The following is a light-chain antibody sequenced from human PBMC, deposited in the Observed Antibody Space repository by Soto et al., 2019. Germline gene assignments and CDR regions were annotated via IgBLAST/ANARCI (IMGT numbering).Light chain of an antibody. J-gene: IGKJ4*01. CDR3: QHYGSLPLT. CDR2: GVS. V-gene: IGKV3-20*01. Sequence: EIVLTQSPGTLSLSPGERATLSCRASQSVSSSYLAWYQQKPGQPPRLLIYGVSSRATGIPDRFSGSGSGTDFALTIGRLDPEDFAVYYCQHYGSLPLTFGGGTKVDIK. CDR1: QSVSSSY.